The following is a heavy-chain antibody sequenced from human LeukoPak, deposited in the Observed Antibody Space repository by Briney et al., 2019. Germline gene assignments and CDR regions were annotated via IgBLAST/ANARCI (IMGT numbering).Heavy chain of an antibody. CDR3: VRVPLTTVPTRAFYI. Sequence: GASVTVSLKASAGTFSSYAISRVRQAPGPGLEWKGGIILIIGTANYAQKFQGRVTITADESTSTAYMERSSLRSEDTAVYYRVRVPLTTVPTRAFYIWGQRTVVTVSS. J-gene: IGHJ3*02. CDR1: AGTFSSYA. V-gene: IGHV1-69*01. CDR2: IILIIGTA. D-gene: IGHD4-17*01.